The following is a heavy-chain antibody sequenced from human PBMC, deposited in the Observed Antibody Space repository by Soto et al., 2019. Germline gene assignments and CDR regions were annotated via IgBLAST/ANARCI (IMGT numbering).Heavy chain of an antibody. D-gene: IGHD3-22*01. Sequence: QVQLVESGGGVVQPGRSLRLSCAASGFTFSSYAMHWVRQAPGKGLGWVAVISYDGSNKYYADSVKGRFTISRDNSKNTLYLQMNSLRAEDTAVYYCARDTPPYYDSSGSLRIDYWGQGTLVTVSS. J-gene: IGHJ4*02. V-gene: IGHV3-30-3*01. CDR1: GFTFSSYA. CDR2: ISYDGSNK. CDR3: ARDTPPYYDSSGSLRIDY.